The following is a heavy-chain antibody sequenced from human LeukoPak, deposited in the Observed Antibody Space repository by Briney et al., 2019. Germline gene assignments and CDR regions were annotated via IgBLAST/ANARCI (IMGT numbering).Heavy chain of an antibody. Sequence: SETLSLTCAVYGGSFSGYYWSWTRQPPGKGLEWIREINHSGSTNYNPSLKSRVTISVDTSKNQFSLKLSSVTAADTAVYYCARSYSYCSSTSCRRKYYFDYWGQGTLVTVSS. J-gene: IGHJ4*02. CDR3: ARSYSYCSSTSCRRKYYFDY. D-gene: IGHD2-2*01. V-gene: IGHV4-34*01. CDR2: INHSGST. CDR1: GGSFSGYY.